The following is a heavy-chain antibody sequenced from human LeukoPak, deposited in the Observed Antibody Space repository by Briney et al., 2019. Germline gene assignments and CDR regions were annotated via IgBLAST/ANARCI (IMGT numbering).Heavy chain of an antibody. J-gene: IGHJ5*02. CDR2: MNPNSGNT. CDR3: ATGTGAYNWFDP. CDR1: GYTFTSYD. D-gene: IGHD1-26*01. V-gene: IGHV1-8*01. Sequence: AASVKVSCKASGYTFTSYDINWVRQATGQGLEWMGWMNPNSGNTGYAQKFQGRVTMTRNTSISTAYMEPSSLRSEDTAVYYCATGTGAYNWFDPWGQGTLVTVSS.